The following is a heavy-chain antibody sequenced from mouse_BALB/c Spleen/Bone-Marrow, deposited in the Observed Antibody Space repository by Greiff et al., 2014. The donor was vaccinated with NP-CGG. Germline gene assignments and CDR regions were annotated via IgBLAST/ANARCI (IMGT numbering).Heavy chain of an antibody. D-gene: IGHD2-1*01. CDR2: IHPSDSET. V-gene: IGHV1-61*01. J-gene: IGHJ3*01. CDR3: AREKVYYGISWFAY. Sequence: VQLQQSGTEVVRPGASVKLSCKASGYSFTTYWMNWVKQRPGQGLEWIDMIHPSDSETRLNQKFKDKATLTVDKPSSTAYMRLNSPTSEDSAVYYCAREKVYYGISWFAYWGQGTLVTVSA. CDR1: GYSFTTYW.